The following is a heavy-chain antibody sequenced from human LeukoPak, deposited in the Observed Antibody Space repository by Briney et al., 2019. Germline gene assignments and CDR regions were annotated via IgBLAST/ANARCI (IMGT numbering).Heavy chain of an antibody. V-gene: IGHV3-7*01. D-gene: IGHD3-10*01. Sequence: GGSLRLSCAASGFTFSNYWMTWVRQAPGKGLQWVASIRQDANVKYYVDSVKGRFTISRDNAENSLYLQMNSLRAEDTAVYYCAGWADDSGIYYIASWGQGSLVIVSS. CDR2: IRQDANVK. CDR3: AGWADDSGIYYIAS. CDR1: GFTFSNYW. J-gene: IGHJ4*02.